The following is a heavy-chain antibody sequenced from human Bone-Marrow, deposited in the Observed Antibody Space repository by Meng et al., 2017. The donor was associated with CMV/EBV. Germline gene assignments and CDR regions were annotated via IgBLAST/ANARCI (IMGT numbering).Heavy chain of an antibody. CDR3: ARDGRDCSSTSCYQPVYYYGMDV. V-gene: IGHV4-34*01. D-gene: IGHD2-2*01. Sequence: SETLSLTCAVYGGSFSGHYWSWIRQPPGKGLEWIGEINHSGSTNYNPSLKSRVTISVDTSKNQFSLKLSSVTAADTAVYYCARDGRDCSSTSCYQPVYYYGMDVWGQGTTVTVSS. CDR1: GGSFSGHY. CDR2: INHSGST. J-gene: IGHJ6*02.